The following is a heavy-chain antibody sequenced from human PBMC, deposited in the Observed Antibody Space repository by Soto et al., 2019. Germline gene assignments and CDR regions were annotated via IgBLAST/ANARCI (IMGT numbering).Heavy chain of an antibody. V-gene: IGHV3-73*01. CDR3: TRLVDSSSDAFDI. Sequence: GGSLRLSCAASGFTFSGSAMHWVRQASGKGLEWVGRIRSKANSYATAYAASVKGRFTISRDDSKNTAYPQMNSLKTEDTAVYYCTRLVDSSSDAFDIWGQGTMVTVSS. CDR2: IRSKANSYAT. D-gene: IGHD6-6*01. J-gene: IGHJ3*02. CDR1: GFTFSGSA.